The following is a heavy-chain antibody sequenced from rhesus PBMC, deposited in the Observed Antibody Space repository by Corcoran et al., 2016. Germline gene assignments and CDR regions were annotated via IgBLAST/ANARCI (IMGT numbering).Heavy chain of an antibody. J-gene: IGHJ4*01. CDR3: VRDQVYFDY. V-gene: IGHV4-169*02. Sequence: QLQLQESGPGLVKPSETLSVTCAVSDGSISSSFWTWIRRAPGKGLEWIGYMYGSGSSTNYNPSLESRVTLSVDASKNQFSLKLSSVTAADTAVYYCVRDQVYFDYWGQGVLVTVSS. CDR1: DGSISSSF. CDR2: MYGSGSST.